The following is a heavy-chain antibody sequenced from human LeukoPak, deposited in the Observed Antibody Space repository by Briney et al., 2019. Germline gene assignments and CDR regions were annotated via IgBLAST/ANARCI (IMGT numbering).Heavy chain of an antibody. CDR3: ARATDLRDGYINSDNWFDP. CDR2: INPSGGST. Sequence: GASVKVSCKASGYTFTSYYMHWVRQAPGQGLEWMGIINPSGGSTSYAQKFQGRVTMTRDMSTSTVYMELSSLRSEDTAVYYCARATDLRDGYINSDNWFDPWGQGTLVTVSS. V-gene: IGHV1-46*01. CDR1: GYTFTSYY. D-gene: IGHD5-24*01. J-gene: IGHJ5*02.